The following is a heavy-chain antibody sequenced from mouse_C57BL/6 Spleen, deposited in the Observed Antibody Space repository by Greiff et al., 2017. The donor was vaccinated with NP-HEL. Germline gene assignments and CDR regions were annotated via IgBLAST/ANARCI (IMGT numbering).Heavy chain of an antibody. CDR3: ARWGYSNKGDY. Sequence: QVQLQQPGAELVKPGASVKLSCKASGYTFTSYWMHWVKQRPGQGLAWIGMIHPNSGSTNYNEKFKSKATLTVDTSSSKAYMQLSSLTSEDSAVDYCARWGYSNKGDYWGQGTTLTVSS. D-gene: IGHD2-5*01. J-gene: IGHJ2*01. V-gene: IGHV1-64*01. CDR2: IHPNSGST. CDR1: GYTFTSYW.